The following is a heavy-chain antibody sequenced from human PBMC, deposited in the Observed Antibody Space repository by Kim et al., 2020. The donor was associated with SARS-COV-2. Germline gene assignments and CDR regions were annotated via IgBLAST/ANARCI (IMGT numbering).Heavy chain of an antibody. Sequence: GGSLRLSCAASGFTFSDYYMSWIRQAPGKGLEWVSYISSSGSTIYYADSVKGRFTISRDNAKNSLYLQMNSLRAEDTAVYYCARAAPGIAAAGSVGNWFDPWGQGTLVTVSS. CDR1: GFTFSDYY. V-gene: IGHV3-11*01. D-gene: IGHD6-13*01. J-gene: IGHJ5*02. CDR3: ARAAPGIAAAGSVGNWFDP. CDR2: ISSSGSTI.